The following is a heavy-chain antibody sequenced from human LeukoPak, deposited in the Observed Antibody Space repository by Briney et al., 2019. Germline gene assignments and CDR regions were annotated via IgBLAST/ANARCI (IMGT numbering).Heavy chain of an antibody. D-gene: IGHD4-17*01. CDR3: AREAPSVTTAWVFDY. V-gene: IGHV4-59*01. Sequence: SETLSLTCTVSGGSISSYYWSWIRQPPGKGLEWIGYIYYSGSTNYNPSLKSRVTISVDTSKNQFSLKLSSVTAADTAVYYCAREAPSVTTAWVFDYWGQGTLVTVSS. CDR2: IYYSGST. J-gene: IGHJ4*02. CDR1: GGSISSYY.